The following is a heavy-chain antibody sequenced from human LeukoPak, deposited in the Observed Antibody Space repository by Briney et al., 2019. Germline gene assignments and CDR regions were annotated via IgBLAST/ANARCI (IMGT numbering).Heavy chain of an antibody. Sequence: GGSLRLSCAASGFTVSSNYMSWVRQAPGKGLEWVSVIYSDGRTYHADSVKGRFTISRDSSKNALYLQMNSLRADDTAVYYCARAGGYSRALQYWGQGTPVTVSS. V-gene: IGHV3-53*01. CDR1: GFTVSSNY. CDR2: IYSDGRT. D-gene: IGHD5-18*01. CDR3: ARAGGYSRALQY. J-gene: IGHJ1*01.